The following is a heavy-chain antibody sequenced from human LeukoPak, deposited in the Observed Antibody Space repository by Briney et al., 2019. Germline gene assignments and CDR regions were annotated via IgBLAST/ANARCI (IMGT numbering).Heavy chain of an antibody. CDR1: GESLNDYY. CDR3: AREYRGEVYNRFDP. CDR2: ITHNGST. D-gene: IGHD2-2*02. V-gene: IGHV4-34*01. J-gene: IGHJ5*02. Sequence: SETLSLTCGVHGESLNDYYWSWIRQSPGKGLEWIGEITHNGSTTFNPSLESRLTISVDTSKNQFSLRLSSVTAADTAVYYCAREYRGEVYNRFDPWGQGTLVTVSS.